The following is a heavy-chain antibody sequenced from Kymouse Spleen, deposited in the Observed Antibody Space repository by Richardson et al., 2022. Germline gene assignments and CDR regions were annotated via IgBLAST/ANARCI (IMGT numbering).Heavy chain of an antibody. J-gene: IGHJ6*02. Sequence: QVQLQQWGAGLLKPSETLSLTCAVYGGSFSGYYWSWIRQPPGKGLEWIGEINHSGSTNYNPSLKSRVTISVDTSKNQFSLKLSSVTAADTAVYYCARGHYYGSGSYYKGYYYGMDVWGQGTTVTVSS. CDR2: INHSGST. D-gene: IGHD3-10*01. V-gene: IGHV4-34*01. CDR1: GGSFSGYY. CDR3: ARGHYYGSGSYYKGYYYGMDV.